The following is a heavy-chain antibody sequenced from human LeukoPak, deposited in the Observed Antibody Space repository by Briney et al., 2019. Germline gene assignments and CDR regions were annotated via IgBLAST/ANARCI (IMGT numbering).Heavy chain of an antibody. V-gene: IGHV4-39*01. D-gene: IGHD3-10*02. Sequence: PSETLSLTCTVSSGSISTSNYYWGWVRQPPGKALEWIGNIFYSGSTYYSPSLKSRVTISLDTSRNQFSLKLSSVTAADTAVYYCARRGTLFGAFPEYYFDYWGQGTLVTVSS. J-gene: IGHJ4*02. CDR1: SGSISTSNYY. CDR2: IFYSGST. CDR3: ARRGTLFGAFPEYYFDY.